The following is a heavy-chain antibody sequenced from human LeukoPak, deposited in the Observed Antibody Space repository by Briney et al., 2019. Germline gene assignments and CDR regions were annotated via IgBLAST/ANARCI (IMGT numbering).Heavy chain of an antibody. CDR3: VREAGYCASVCLKSNWFDP. J-gene: IGHJ5*02. V-gene: IGHV3-23*01. Sequence: PGGSLRLSCAASGFPFSSHAMRWVRQPPGKGLEWVSAISNGNTYYADSVRGRFTISRDDSKNTVYLQMNSLRDEDTALYYCVREAGYCASVCLKSNWFDPWGQGTLVTVSS. CDR2: ISNGNT. D-gene: IGHD2-21*02. CDR1: GFPFSSHA.